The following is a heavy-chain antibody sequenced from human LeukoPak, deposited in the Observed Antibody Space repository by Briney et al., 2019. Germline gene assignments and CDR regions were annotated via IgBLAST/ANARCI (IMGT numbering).Heavy chain of an antibody. CDR3: ARMGTVTEYYFDY. CDR1: GYIFTGYY. CDR2: ITPNSGGS. Sequence: GAPVKVSCKASGYIFTGYYMHWVRQAPGQGLEWMGWITPNSGGSNFAQKFQGRVTMTRDTSISTVYMELSRLRSDDTAVYFCARMGTVTEYYFDYWGQGTPVAVSS. D-gene: IGHD3-10*01. V-gene: IGHV1-2*02. J-gene: IGHJ4*02.